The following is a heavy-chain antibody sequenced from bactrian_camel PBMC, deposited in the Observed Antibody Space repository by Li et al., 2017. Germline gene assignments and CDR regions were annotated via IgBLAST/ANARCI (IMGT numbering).Heavy chain of an antibody. CDR1: GYIDTEYC. V-gene: IGHV3S53*01. D-gene: IGHD5*01. CDR3: AADTRSGCGAGYWRVGFPFGS. Sequence: VQLVESGGGSVQAGGSLKLSCAASGYIDTEYCMGWFRQAPGKEREGVATIDSDGSTTYVDSVKGRFTVSQDNAKNTMYLQMNSLKPEDSAMYYCAADTRSGCGAGYWRVGFPFGSRGQGTQVTVS. CDR2: IDSDGST. J-gene: IGHJ6*01.